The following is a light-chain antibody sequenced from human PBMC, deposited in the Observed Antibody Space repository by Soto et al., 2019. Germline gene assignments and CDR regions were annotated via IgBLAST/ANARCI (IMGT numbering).Light chain of an antibody. CDR1: QTISSW. J-gene: IGKJ1*01. V-gene: IGKV1-5*03. CDR3: QHYNSYSEA. Sequence: DIQMTQSPSTLSGSVGDRVTITCRASQTISSWLAWYQQKPGKAPKLLIYKASTLKSGVPSRFSGSGSGTEFTVTISSLQHDDFETYYCQHYNSYSEAFGQGTKVELK. CDR2: KAS.